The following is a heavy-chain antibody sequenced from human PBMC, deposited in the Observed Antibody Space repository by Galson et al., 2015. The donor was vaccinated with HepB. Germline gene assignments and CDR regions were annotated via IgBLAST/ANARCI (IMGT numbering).Heavy chain of an antibody. CDR1: GFSFTSYG. Sequence: SLRLSCAASGFSFTSYGMHWVRQALGKGLQWVAVIWYDGSNRYYAGSVKGRFTISRDNSKNTLYMQMNSLRAEDTAVYYCARDMDRYCSSTSCYASDYWGQGTLVTVSS. V-gene: IGHV3-33*01. D-gene: IGHD2-2*01. CDR2: IWYDGSNR. J-gene: IGHJ4*02. CDR3: ARDMDRYCSSTSCYASDY.